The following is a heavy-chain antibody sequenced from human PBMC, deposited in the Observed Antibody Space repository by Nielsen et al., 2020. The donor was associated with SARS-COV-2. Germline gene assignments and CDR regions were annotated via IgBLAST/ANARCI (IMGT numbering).Heavy chain of an antibody. J-gene: IGHJ6*02. V-gene: IGHV3-11*01. Sequence: GESLKISCAASGFTFSDYYMSWIRQAPGKGLESVSYISSSGSTIYYADSVKGRFTISRDNAKNSLYLQMNSLRAEDTAVYYCARDNYGSGSYYNLGYYYYGMDVWGQGTTVTVSS. D-gene: IGHD3-10*01. CDR1: GFTFSDYY. CDR2: ISSSGSTI. CDR3: ARDNYGSGSYYNLGYYYYGMDV.